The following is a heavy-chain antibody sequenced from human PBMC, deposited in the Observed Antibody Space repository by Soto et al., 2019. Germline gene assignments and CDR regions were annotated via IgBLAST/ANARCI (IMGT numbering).Heavy chain of an antibody. D-gene: IGHD3-10*01. Sequence: SETLSLTCPVSGGSISSYYWSWIRQPPGKGLEWIGYIYYSGSTNYNPSLKSRVTISVDTSKNQFSLKLNSMTAADTAVYYCARHNYGSGSTYFDYWGQGTLVTVSS. CDR3: ARHNYGSGSTYFDY. CDR2: IYYSGST. J-gene: IGHJ4*02. V-gene: IGHV4-59*08. CDR1: GGSISSYY.